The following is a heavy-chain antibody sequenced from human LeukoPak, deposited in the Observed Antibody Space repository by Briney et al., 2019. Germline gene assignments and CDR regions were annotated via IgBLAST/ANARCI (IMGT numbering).Heavy chain of an antibody. CDR2: IYHSGST. D-gene: IGHD6-19*01. V-gene: IGHV4-30-2*01. CDR1: GGSISSGGYY. Sequence: KPSETLSLTCTVSGGSISSGGYYWSWIRQPPGKGLEWIGYIYHSGSTYYNPSLKSRVTISVDRSKNQFSLKLSSVTAADTAVYYCARDRGQWLVSGGWFDPWGQGTLVTVSS. J-gene: IGHJ5*02. CDR3: ARDRGQWLVSGGWFDP.